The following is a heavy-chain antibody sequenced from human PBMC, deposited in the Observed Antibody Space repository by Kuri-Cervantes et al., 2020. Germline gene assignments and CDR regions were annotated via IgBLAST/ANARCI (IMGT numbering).Heavy chain of an antibody. CDR2: IKQDGSEK. Sequence: GGSLRLSCAASGFTFSSYWMSWVRQAPGKGLEWVANIKQDGSEKYYVGSVKGRFTISRDNAKNSLYLQMNSLRAEDTAVYYCARARIAALGVGAFDIWGQGTMVTVSS. J-gene: IGHJ3*02. V-gene: IGHV3-7*03. CDR1: GFTFSSYW. D-gene: IGHD6-13*01. CDR3: ARARIAALGVGAFDI.